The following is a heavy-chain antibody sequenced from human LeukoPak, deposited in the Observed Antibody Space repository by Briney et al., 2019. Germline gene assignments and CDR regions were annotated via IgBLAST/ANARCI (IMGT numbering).Heavy chain of an antibody. D-gene: IGHD4-23*01. J-gene: IGHJ4*02. V-gene: IGHV4-59*08. CDR3: VRVDNGGNYFDY. CDR2: IYYSGST. CDR1: GGSINSYY. Sequence: SETLSLTCNVSGGSINSYYWSWIRQPPGKGLEWIGYIYYSGSTNYNPSLKSRVTISADTSKNQFSLRLSSVTAADTAVYYCVRVDNGGNYFDYWGQGTLVTVSS.